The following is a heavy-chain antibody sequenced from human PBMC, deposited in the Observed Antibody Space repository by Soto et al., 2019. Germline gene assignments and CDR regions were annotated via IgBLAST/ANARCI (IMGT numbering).Heavy chain of an antibody. D-gene: IGHD3-3*01. J-gene: IGHJ5*02. Sequence: VQLVESGRGLVQPGGSLRLSCAASGFSVSNNYMTWVRQAPGKGLEWVSVIQSGGNTYYADSVRGRFTTSRDNSENTLYLQMNSLRAEDTALYYCAREAEYDLWSGPGWFDPWGQGTLVTVSS. CDR2: IQSGGNT. V-gene: IGHV3-66*01. CDR3: AREAEYDLWSGPGWFDP. CDR1: GFSVSNNY.